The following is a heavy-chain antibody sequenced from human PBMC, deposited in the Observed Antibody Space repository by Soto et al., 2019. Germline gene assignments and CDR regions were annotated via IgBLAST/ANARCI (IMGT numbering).Heavy chain of an antibody. V-gene: IGHV5-10-1*01. Sequence: GESLKISCKGSGYSFAGYWITWVRQKPGKGLEWMGRIDPSDSQTYYSPSFRGHVTISATKSITTVFLQWSSLKASDTAMYYCARRITSSTGWDYWGQGTLVTVSS. D-gene: IGHD6-19*01. CDR2: IDPSDSQT. J-gene: IGHJ4*02. CDR3: ARRITSSTGWDY. CDR1: GYSFAGYW.